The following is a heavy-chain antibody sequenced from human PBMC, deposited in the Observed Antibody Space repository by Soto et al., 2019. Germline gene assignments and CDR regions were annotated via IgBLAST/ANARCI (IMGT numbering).Heavy chain of an antibody. CDR2: IYHSGST. Sequence: KTSETLSLTCSVSVGSISSSNWWSFVRQPPGKGLEWVGEIYHSGSTYYNPSLKSRLAISVDTSKNQFSLKLSSVTAADTAMYYCARHNYYSNHYYYGMDVWGQGTTVTVSS. V-gene: IGHV4-4*02. D-gene: IGHD3-10*01. J-gene: IGHJ6*02. CDR3: ARHNYYSNHYYYGMDV. CDR1: VGSISSSNW.